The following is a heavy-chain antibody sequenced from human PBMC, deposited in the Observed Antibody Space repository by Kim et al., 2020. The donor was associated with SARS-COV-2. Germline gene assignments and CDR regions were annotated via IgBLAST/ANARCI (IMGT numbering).Heavy chain of an antibody. CDR3: AGGPNNFYFDD. CDR2: VHHTGST. J-gene: IGHJ4*02. D-gene: IGHD1-20*01. Sequence: SETLSLTCAVSGLSVTSSIHYWSWVRQPPGKGLEWIGYVHHTGSTTYNPSLNSRVTMSVDTSKNQFSLMLTSVTAADAAVYYCAGGPNNFYFDDWGLGTLVTVSS. CDR1: GLSVTSSIHY. V-gene: IGHV4-61*01.